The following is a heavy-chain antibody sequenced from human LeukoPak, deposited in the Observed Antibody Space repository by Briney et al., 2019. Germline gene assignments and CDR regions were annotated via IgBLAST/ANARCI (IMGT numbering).Heavy chain of an antibody. J-gene: IGHJ4*02. CDR1: GGSISGGGYF. CDR3: ARDRSGLYYFDY. Sequence: SQTLSLTCAVSGGSISGGGYFWSWIRQHPGRCLEWIGYMDYSGSSYYNPSLKSRVTISVDTSKNQFSLKLSSVTAADTAVYYSARDRSGLYYFDYWGQGTLVTVSS. D-gene: IGHD5-12*01. V-gene: IGHV4-31*11. CDR2: MDYSGSS.